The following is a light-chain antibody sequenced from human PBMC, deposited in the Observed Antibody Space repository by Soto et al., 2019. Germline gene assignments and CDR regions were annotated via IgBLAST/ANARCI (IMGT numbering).Light chain of an antibody. Sequence: EIVLTQSPGTLSLSPAERVTLSCRASQSVSSTYLVWYQQKPVQAPRRLIYGASSRSTGIPDRFSASGSGTVFTLTISRLEPEDFAVYYCQHYGTSLMYTFGQGTKLEIK. CDR3: QHYGTSLMYT. CDR2: GAS. J-gene: IGKJ2*01. CDR1: QSVSSTY. V-gene: IGKV3-20*01.